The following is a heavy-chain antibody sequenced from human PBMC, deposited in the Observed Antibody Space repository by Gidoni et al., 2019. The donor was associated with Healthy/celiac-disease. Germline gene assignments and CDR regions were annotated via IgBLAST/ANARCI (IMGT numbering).Heavy chain of an antibody. D-gene: IGHD3-3*01. CDR3: ARAHYDFWRDYPPSYYYGMDV. Sequence: QVQLVQSGAEVKKPGASVKVSCKASGYTFTGYYMHWVRQAPGQGLEWMGWINPNSGGTNYAQKFQGRVTMTRDTSISTAYMELSRLRSDDTAVYYCARAHYDFWRDYPPSYYYGMDVWGQGTTVTVSS. CDR2: INPNSGGT. V-gene: IGHV1-2*02. CDR1: GYTFTGYY. J-gene: IGHJ6*02.